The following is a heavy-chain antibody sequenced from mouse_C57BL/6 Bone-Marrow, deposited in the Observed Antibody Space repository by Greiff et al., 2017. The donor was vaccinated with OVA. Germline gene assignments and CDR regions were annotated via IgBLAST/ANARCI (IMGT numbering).Heavy chain of an antibody. CDR3: ARQKLPFYAMDY. J-gene: IGHJ4*01. D-gene: IGHD2-12*01. CDR1: GFTFSSYG. CDR2: ISSGGSYT. V-gene: IGHV5-6*01. Sequence: EVKLVESGGDLVKPGGSLKLSCAASGFTFSSYGMSWVRQTPDKRLEWVATISSGGSYTYYPDSVKGRFTISRDNAKNTLYLHMSSLKSEDTAMYDCARQKLPFYAMDYWGQGTSVTVSS.